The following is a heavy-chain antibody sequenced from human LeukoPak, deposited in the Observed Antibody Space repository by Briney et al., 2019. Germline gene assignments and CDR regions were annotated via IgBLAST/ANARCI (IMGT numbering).Heavy chain of an antibody. CDR2: IYPGDSDI. Sequence: GESLKISCKASGYSFTNYWIGWVRQMPGKGLEWMGIIYPGDSDIRYSPSFQGQVTISADKSITTAYLQWSSLKASDTAIYYCARPQNSNREYYDSSGYYPTYYFDYWGQGTLATVSS. CDR1: GYSFTNYW. D-gene: IGHD3-22*01. J-gene: IGHJ4*02. CDR3: ARPQNSNREYYDSSGYYPTYYFDY. V-gene: IGHV5-51*01.